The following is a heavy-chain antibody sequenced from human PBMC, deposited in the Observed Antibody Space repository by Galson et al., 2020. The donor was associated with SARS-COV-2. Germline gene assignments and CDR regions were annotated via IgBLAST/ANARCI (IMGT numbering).Heavy chain of an antibody. CDR3: ARAPEGYCSGGDCSLFWFDP. V-gene: IGHV4-59*11. CDR2: IYYTGRT. J-gene: IGHJ5*02. D-gene: IGHD2-15*01. CDR1: GASISNHF. Sequence: SQTLSLTCTVSGASISNHFWSWIRQPPGKGLEWIGYIYYTGRTSYNPSLRSRVSMSVDTSKNQFSLKLNSVTAADTAVYYCARAPEGYCSGGDCSLFWFDPWGQGTLATVSS.